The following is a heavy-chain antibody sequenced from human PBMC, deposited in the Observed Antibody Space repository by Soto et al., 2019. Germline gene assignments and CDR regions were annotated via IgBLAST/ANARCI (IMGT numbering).Heavy chain of an antibody. Sequence: RGSLRLSCAGSGFTFGDSYMSWVRPAPGKGLEWLSYISPGSRYPAYADSVKGRFTISRDNAKRSLYLQMMSLTAEDTAIYYCVRGGGGGLFDPWGQGTMVTVSS. CDR3: VRGGGGGLFDP. CDR2: ISPGSRYP. D-gene: IGHD2-15*01. V-gene: IGHV3-11*06. J-gene: IGHJ5*02. CDR1: GFTFGDSY.